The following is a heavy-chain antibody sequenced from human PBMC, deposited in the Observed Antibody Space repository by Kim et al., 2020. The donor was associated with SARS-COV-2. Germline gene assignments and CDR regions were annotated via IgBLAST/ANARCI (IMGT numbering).Heavy chain of an antibody. D-gene: IGHD2-15*01. CDR3: ARGHSTEIYCSGGSCYSSADNDY. Sequence: SETLSLTCAVYGGSFSGYYWSWIRQPPGKGLEWLGDFNHSGSTNSNPSLKSRLTLSVDTSKNQFSLQLSSVTAADTAVYYCARGHSTEIYCSGGSCYSSADNDYWGQGTLVTVSS. V-gene: IGHV4-34*01. CDR2: FNHSGST. J-gene: IGHJ4*02. CDR1: GGSFSGYY.